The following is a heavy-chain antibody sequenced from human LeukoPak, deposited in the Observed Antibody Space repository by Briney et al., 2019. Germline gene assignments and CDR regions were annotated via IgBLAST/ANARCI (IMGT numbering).Heavy chain of an antibody. CDR3: ARGAGGPDY. CDR2: TYHDGDT. D-gene: IGHD3-16*01. Sequence: SETLSLTCTVSGASISNSYWSWLRQPPGKGLEWIVYTYHDGDTNYNPSLESRVTISVDTSQNQFSLNMKSVTAADTAIYYCARGAGGPDYWGQGILVTVSS. J-gene: IGHJ4*02. CDR1: GASISNSY. V-gene: IGHV4-59*01.